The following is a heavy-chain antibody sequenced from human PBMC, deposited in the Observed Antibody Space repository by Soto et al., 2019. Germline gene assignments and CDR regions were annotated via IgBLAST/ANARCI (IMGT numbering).Heavy chain of an antibody. CDR2: IYEGGNT. CDR3: VRRSPEDAFDI. J-gene: IGHJ3*02. Sequence: LSLTCAVAGGSIIGGGYSWSWIRQPPGKGLQWIGHIYEGGNTYYTPSLESRVAISTDKSKNQFSLRLSSVTAADTAVYYCVRRSPEDAFDIWGQGTMVTVSS. CDR1: GGSIIGGGYS. V-gene: IGHV4-30-2*01.